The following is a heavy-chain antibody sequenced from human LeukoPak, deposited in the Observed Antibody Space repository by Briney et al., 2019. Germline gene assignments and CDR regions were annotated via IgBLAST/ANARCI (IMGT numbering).Heavy chain of an antibody. V-gene: IGHV3-7*01. CDR3: ARDLGHTGYDLYDY. CDR2: MKQDGSEK. Sequence: GGSLRLSCAVSGINFRGYWMAWVRQAPGKGLEWVANMKQDGSEKYYVDSVKGRFTISRDNAKNSLYLEMNSLRVGDTAVYYCARDLGHTGYDLYDYWGQGTLVTVSS. J-gene: IGHJ4*02. D-gene: IGHD5-12*01. CDR1: GINFRGYW.